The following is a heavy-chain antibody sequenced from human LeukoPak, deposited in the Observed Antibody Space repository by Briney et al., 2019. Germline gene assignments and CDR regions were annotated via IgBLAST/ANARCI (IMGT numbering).Heavy chain of an antibody. V-gene: IGHV3-30*18. D-gene: IGHD2-15*01. CDR2: ISYDGSKK. Sequence: PGGSLRLSCAASGFTFSSYGMHWVRQAPGKGLEWVAVISYDGSKKFYADSVKGRFTISRDNSKNTLYLQMNSLRAEDTAVYYCAKEVEVSPSPDYWGQGTLVTVSS. J-gene: IGHJ4*02. CDR1: GFTFSSYG. CDR3: AKEVEVSPSPDY.